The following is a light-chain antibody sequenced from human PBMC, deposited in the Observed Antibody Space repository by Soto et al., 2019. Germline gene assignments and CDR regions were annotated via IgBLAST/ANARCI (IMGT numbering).Light chain of an antibody. CDR3: QQYNSYPFT. J-gene: IGKJ3*01. CDR2: DAS. CDR1: QSISSW. Sequence: EIQMTQSPSTLSASVGDRVTITCGASQSISSWLAWYQQKPGKAPKLLIYDASSLESGVPSRFSGSGSGTEFTLTISSLQPDDFATYYCQQYNSYPFTFGPGTKVDIK. V-gene: IGKV1-5*01.